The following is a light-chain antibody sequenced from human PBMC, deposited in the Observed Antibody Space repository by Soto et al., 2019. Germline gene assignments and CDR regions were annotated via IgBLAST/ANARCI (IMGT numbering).Light chain of an antibody. V-gene: IGKV3-20*01. J-gene: IGKJ2*01. CDR3: QQYGTSLT. Sequence: EIVLTQSPGTLSLSPGERATLSCRASQSVTSNYLAWYQQKPGQAPRCLIYGVASRSTGIPDRFSGSGSGTDFTLTISRLEPEDFAVYYWQQYGTSLTFGQGTKLEIK. CDR2: GVA. CDR1: QSVTSNY.